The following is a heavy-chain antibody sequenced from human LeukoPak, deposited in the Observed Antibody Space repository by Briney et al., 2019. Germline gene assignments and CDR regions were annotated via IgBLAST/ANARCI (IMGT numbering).Heavy chain of an antibody. D-gene: IGHD3-22*01. CDR3: ARGGFRGYYDSSGYSAFDI. Sequence: SETLSLTCTVSGGSITSGRYSWGWIRQPPGKGLEWIGSIYDSGSTYHNPSLKSRVTISVGTSKNQFSLKLSSVTAADTAVYYCARGGFRGYYDSSGYSAFDIWGQGTMVTVSS. V-gene: IGHV4-39*07. J-gene: IGHJ3*02. CDR1: GGSITSGRYS. CDR2: IYDSGST.